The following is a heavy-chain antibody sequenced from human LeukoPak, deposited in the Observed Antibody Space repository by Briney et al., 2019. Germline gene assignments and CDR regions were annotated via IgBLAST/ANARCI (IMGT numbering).Heavy chain of an antibody. Sequence: GGSLRLSCAASGFTFSSYEMNWVRQAPGKGLEWVSYISSSGSTIYYADSAKGRFTISRDNAKNSLYLQMNSLRAEDTAVYYCASNTYYYDSSGYYPRGYYGMDVWGQGTTVTVSS. V-gene: IGHV3-48*03. J-gene: IGHJ6*02. CDR1: GFTFSSYE. D-gene: IGHD3-22*01. CDR2: ISSSGSTI. CDR3: ASNTYYYDSSGYYPRGYYGMDV.